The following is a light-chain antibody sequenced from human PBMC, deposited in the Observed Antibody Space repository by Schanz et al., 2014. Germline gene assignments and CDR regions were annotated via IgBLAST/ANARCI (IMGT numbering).Light chain of an antibody. CDR2: AAS. J-gene: IGKJ1*01. V-gene: IGKV1-39*01. CDR1: QSISAY. CDR3: QQSYCTPWT. Sequence: DIQMTQSPSSLSASVGDRLTITCRASQSISAYLNWYQQKPGKAPNLLIYAASSLQSGVPSRFSGSGSGTDFTLTISSLQPEDFATYYCQQSYCTPWTFGQGTKVEIK.